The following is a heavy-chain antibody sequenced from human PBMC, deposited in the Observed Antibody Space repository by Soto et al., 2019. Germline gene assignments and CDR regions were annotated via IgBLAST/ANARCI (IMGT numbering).Heavy chain of an antibody. CDR1: GGSFSGYY. CDR2: IDHSGST. CDR3: ARKRTWRMSVRAFDI. V-gene: IGHV4-34*01. Sequence: QVQLQQWGAGLLKPSETLSLTCAVYGGSFSGYYWSWIRQPPGKGLGWIGVIDHSGSTNYNPSLKNRVTISVDTSKNQFSLKLSSVTAADTAVYYCARKRTWRMSVRAFDIWGQGTMVTVS. J-gene: IGHJ3*02. D-gene: IGHD2-8*01.